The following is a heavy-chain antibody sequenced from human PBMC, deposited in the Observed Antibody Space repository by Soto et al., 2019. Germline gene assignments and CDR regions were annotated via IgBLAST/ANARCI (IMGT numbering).Heavy chain of an antibody. V-gene: IGHV4-30-4*01. J-gene: IGHJ4*02. D-gene: IGHD5-18*01. Sequence: QVQLQESGPGLVKPSQTLSLTCTVSGGSISSGDYYWSWIRQPPGKGLEWIGYIYYSGSTYYNPSLKSRLTISADTSKTQFSRRRSSVTAADTAVYYGASSRYGYIFYDYGGQGTLATDS. CDR3: ASSRYGYIFYDY. CDR2: IYYSGST. CDR1: GGSISSGDYY.